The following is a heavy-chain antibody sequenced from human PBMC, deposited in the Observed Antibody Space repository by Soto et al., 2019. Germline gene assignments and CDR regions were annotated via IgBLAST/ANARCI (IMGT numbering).Heavy chain of an antibody. Sequence: SETLSLTCTVSGCSVSSYYWSWVRPPPGKGLEWIGYIYDSGSTKYDPSLKSRVTISVDTSKNQFSLKLSSVTAADTAVYYCARLPPRSSDSTANWFDPWGQGTLVTVSS. V-gene: IGHV4-59*08. CDR1: GCSVSSYY. CDR2: IYDSGST. J-gene: IGHJ5*02. CDR3: ARLPPRSSDSTANWFDP. D-gene: IGHD3-10*01.